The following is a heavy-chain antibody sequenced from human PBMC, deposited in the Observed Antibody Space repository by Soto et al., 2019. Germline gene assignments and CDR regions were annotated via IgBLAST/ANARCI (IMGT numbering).Heavy chain of an antibody. Sequence: SETLSLTCTVSGASISSDYWSWIRQPPGKGLEWIGYLYYNGSTNYNPSLKSRVTISVDTVKNQFSLKLSSVTAADTAVYYCARVQYDPPACFDPWGQGTLVTVSS. J-gene: IGHJ5*02. CDR3: ARVQYDPPACFDP. CDR1: GASISSDY. CDR2: LYYNGST. V-gene: IGHV4-59*01. D-gene: IGHD3-3*01.